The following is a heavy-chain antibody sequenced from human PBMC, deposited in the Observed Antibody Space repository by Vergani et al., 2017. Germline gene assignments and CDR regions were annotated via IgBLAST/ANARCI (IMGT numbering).Heavy chain of an antibody. Sequence: EVQLLESGGRLVQPGGSLRLSCATSGFTFSSYAMSWVRQAPGKGLEWVSAINGRGSSTYYADSVKGRFTISRDNSKNTLFLQMNSLRPEDTAVYYCARDTVTGSRYFDYWGQGTLVTVSS. J-gene: IGHJ4*02. D-gene: IGHD6-19*01. CDR2: INGRGSST. V-gene: IGHV3-23*01. CDR1: GFTFSSYA. CDR3: ARDTVTGSRYFDY.